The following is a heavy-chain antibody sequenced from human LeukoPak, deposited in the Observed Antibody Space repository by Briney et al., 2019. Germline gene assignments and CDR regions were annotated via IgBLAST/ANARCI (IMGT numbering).Heavy chain of an antibody. J-gene: IGHJ4*02. D-gene: IGHD3-3*01. Sequence: GRSLRLACALSEFTFSSYSMKWVRYAQGGGREWVASIRSRTTYIYYADSVEGRFTTSRDSAKNSLYLHMNTLGAEDTAVYYCARDPQRVEHYDFWSGYYTDRNYFDYGGQGTLVTVSS. CDR2: IRSRTTYI. V-gene: IGHV3-21*01. CDR1: EFTFSSYS. CDR3: ARDPQRVEHYDFWSGYYTDRNYFDY.